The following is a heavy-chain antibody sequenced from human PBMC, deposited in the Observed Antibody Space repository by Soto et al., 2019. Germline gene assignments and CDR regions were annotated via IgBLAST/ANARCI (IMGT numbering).Heavy chain of an antibody. D-gene: IGHD1-7*01. CDR2: IYYSGST. CDR1: GGSVSSGSYY. J-gene: IGHJ4*02. CDR3: ARVKTKSNWNYGPQFFDY. V-gene: IGHV4-61*01. Sequence: SETLSLTCTVSGGSVSSGSYYWSWIRQPPGKGLEWIGYIYYSGSTNYNPSLKSRVTISVDTSKNQFSLKLSSVTAADTAVYYCARVKTKSNWNYGPQFFDYWGQGTLVTVS.